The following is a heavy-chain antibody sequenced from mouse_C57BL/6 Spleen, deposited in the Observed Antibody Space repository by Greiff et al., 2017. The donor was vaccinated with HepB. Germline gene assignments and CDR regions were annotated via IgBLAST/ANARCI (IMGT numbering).Heavy chain of an antibody. CDR1: GFSLTSYG. D-gene: IGHD2-3*01. J-gene: IGHJ4*01. Sequence: QVQLKESGPGLVQPSQSLSITCTVSGFSLTSYGVHWVRQSPGKGLEWLGVIWSGGSTDYNAAFISRLSISKDNSKSQVFFKMNSLQADDTAIYYCARKSDGYLYYYAMDYWGQGTSVTVSS. CDR3: ARKSDGYLYYYAMDY. CDR2: IWSGGST. V-gene: IGHV2-2*01.